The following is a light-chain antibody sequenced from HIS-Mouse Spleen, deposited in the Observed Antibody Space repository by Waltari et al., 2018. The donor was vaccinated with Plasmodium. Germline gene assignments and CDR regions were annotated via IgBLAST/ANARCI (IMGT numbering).Light chain of an antibody. J-gene: IGLJ2*01. CDR2: DDS. CDR1: NIGSKS. V-gene: IGLV3-21*02. CDR3: QVWDSSSDHPV. Sequence: SYVLTQPPSVSVAPGQTARITCGGNNIGSKSVHWYQQKPGQAPVLGVYDDSERPSGIPERFSGSNYGNTATLTISRVEAGDEADYYCQVWDSSSDHPVFGGGTKLTVL.